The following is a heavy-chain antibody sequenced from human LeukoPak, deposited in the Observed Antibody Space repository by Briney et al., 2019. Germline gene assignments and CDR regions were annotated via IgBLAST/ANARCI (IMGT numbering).Heavy chain of an antibody. CDR2: ISSSGSTI. J-gene: IGHJ4*02. CDR3: TRAPYHGDYVSWA. Sequence: PGGSLRLSCAASGFTFSDYYMSWIRQAPGKGLEWVSYISSSGSTIYYADSVKGRFTISRDNAKKMLYLQMNGLRVDDTAVYYCTRAPYHGDYVSWAWGQGTLVTVSS. D-gene: IGHD4-17*01. CDR1: GFTFSDYY. V-gene: IGHV3-11*04.